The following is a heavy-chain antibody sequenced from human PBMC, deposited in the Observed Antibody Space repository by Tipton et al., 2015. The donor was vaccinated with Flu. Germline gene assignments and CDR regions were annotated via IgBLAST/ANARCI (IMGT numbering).Heavy chain of an antibody. J-gene: IGHJ3*02. V-gene: IGHV4-4*07. Sequence: TLSLTCTVSGGSISSHYWSWIRQPAGKGLEWIGRFYTSGTTNYNPSLKSRLTMSVDTSKNQFSLKLSSVTAADTAVYYCAGSDFWSGGAKAFDIWGQGTMVTVSS. CDR1: GGSISSHY. CDR3: AGSDFWSGGAKAFDI. D-gene: IGHD3-3*01. CDR2: FYTSGTT.